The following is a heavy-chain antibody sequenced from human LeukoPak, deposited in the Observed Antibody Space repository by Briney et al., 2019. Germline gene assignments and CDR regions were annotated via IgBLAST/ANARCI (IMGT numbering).Heavy chain of an antibody. CDR2: ISYDGSNK. D-gene: IGHD5-18*01. J-gene: IGHJ4*01. V-gene: IGHV3-30-3*01. CDR3: AREGYVDTAIVAFDY. CDR1: GLTFSSYW. Sequence: GGSLRLSCVASGLTFSSYWMHWVRQAPGKGLGWVAVISYDGSNKYYADSVKGRLPIPRDNSKTTLYLQMNILRAQATAVYYCAREGYVDTAIVAFDYWGPGTLVTVSS.